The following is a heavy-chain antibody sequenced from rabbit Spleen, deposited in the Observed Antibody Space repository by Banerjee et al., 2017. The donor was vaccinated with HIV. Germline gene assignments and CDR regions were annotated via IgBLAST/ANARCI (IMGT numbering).Heavy chain of an antibody. Sequence: QERLAESGGGLVQPGASLTLTCKASGIDFSNYHFMCWVRPAPGKGLEWIACIVSGSRDFTYYASWAKGRFTISKTSSTTVTLQMTSLTVADTAIYFCARDTGSSFSTYGMDLWGPGTLVTVS. CDR3: ARDTGSSFSTYGMDL. CDR1: GIDFSNYHF. J-gene: IGHJ6*01. CDR2: IVSGSRDFT. V-gene: IGHV1S45*01. D-gene: IGHD8-1*01.